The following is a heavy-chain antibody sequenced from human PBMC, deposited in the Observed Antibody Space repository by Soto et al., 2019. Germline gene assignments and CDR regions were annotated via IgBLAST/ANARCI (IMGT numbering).Heavy chain of an antibody. CDR1: GYTFTSYA. J-gene: IGHJ4*02. D-gene: IGHD2-8*01. Sequence: QVQLVQSGAEEKKPGASVKVSCKASGYTFTSYAMHWVRQAPRQRLEWMGWINAGNGNTKYSEKFQGRVTITRDTSASAAYMELSSLRSDDTAVYYCARDVMSDYWGQGTLVTVSS. CDR2: INAGNGNT. CDR3: ARDVMSDY. V-gene: IGHV1-3*05.